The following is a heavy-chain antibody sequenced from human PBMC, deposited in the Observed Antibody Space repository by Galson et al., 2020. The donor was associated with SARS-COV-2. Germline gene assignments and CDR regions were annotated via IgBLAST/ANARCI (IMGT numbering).Heavy chain of an antibody. D-gene: IGHD4-17*01. CDR3: ARDALHHSIRVTSPFFDY. J-gene: IGHJ4*02. Sequence: KIGESLKISCAASGFTFSSYSMNWVRQTPGKGLEWVSSISTGSGYTYYADSLEGRFTISRDNAKNSLYLQMTSLRAEDTAVYYCARDALHHSIRVTSPFFDYWGQGILVTVSS. CDR1: GFTFSSYS. V-gene: IGHV3-21*01. CDR2: ISTGSGYT.